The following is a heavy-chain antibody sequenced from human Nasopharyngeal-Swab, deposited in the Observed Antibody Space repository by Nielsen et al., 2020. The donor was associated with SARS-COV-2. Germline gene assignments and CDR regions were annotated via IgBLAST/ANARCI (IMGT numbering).Heavy chain of an antibody. Sequence: ASVTVSCKASVYTFTGYYLHWVRQAPGQGLEWMGWINPNSGGTNYAQKFQGRVTMTSDTSISTAYMELSRLRSDDTAVYYCARDGGYDPWFDPWGQGTLVTVSS. V-gene: IGHV1-2*02. D-gene: IGHD5-12*01. CDR1: VYTFTGYY. J-gene: IGHJ5*02. CDR3: ARDGGYDPWFDP. CDR2: INPNSGGT.